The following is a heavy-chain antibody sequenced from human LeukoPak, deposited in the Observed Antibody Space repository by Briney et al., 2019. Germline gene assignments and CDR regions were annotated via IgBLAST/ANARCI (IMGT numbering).Heavy chain of an antibody. Sequence: GGSLRLACAVSGFTFSSYAMHWVRQAPGKGLQWVAVISYHGSSKYYADSVKGRFTISRDNSRNTLYLQMNSLRAEDTAVYYCAKEHVNMGSPSCFDPWGQGTLVTVSS. CDR1: GFTFSSYA. CDR3: AKEHVNMGSPSCFDP. CDR2: ISYHGSSK. D-gene: IGHD3-10*01. V-gene: IGHV3-30*04. J-gene: IGHJ5*02.